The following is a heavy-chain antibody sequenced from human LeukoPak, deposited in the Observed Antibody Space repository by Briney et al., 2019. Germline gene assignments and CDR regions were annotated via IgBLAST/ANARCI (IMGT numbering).Heavy chain of an antibody. CDR2: IYYIGDT. V-gene: IGHV4-39*07. CDR1: GASISTSRDY. Sequence: SETLSLTCTVSGASISTSRDYWGWIRQPPGKGLEWIGSIYYIGDTYYNPSLKSRVTMSLDMSKNQFSLKLISVTAADTAVYYCASTYSLYDAFDIWGQGTMVTVSS. CDR3: ASTYSLYDAFDI. J-gene: IGHJ3*02. D-gene: IGHD1-26*01.